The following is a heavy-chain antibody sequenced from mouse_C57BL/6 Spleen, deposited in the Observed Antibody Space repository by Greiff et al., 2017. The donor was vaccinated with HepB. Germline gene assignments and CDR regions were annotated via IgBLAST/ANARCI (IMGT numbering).Heavy chain of an antibody. D-gene: IGHD2-5*01. CDR1: GFTFSSYA. Sequence: EVKLMESGEGLVKPGGSLKLSCAASGFTFSSYAMSWVRQTPEKRLEWVAYISSGGDYIYNADTVKGRFTISRDNARNTLYLQMSSLKSEDTSMYYCTSQSNSTFAWFAYWGQVTLVTVSA. J-gene: IGHJ3*01. V-gene: IGHV5-9-1*02. CDR2: ISSGGDYI. CDR3: TSQSNSTFAWFAY.